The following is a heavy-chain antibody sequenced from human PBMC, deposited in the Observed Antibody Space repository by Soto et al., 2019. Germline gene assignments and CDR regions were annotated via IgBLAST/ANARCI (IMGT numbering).Heavy chain of an antibody. J-gene: IGHJ5*02. V-gene: IGHV1-18*04. CDR3: ATSYDSGFDP. Sequence: QIQLVQSGAEVKKPGASVRVSCKASGYAFSNYGISWIRQAPGLGLEWMGWISPYNGNTDYAQSLQDRVTMTTDTSTDTAYMELRSLTSDDTAVYYCATSYDSGFDPWGQGTLVTVSS. CDR2: ISPYNGNT. CDR1: GYAFSNYG. D-gene: IGHD5-12*01.